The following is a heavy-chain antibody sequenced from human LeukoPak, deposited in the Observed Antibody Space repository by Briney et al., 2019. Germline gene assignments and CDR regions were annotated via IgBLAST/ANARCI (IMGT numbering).Heavy chain of an antibody. Sequence: SETLSLTCTVSGYSISSGYYWGWIRQPPGKGLEWIGSIYYSGSTYYNPSLKSRVTISVDTSKNQFSLKLSSVTAADTAVYYCARRLVFAAGTWFDPWGQGTLVTVSS. D-gene: IGHD6-13*01. CDR1: GYSISSGYY. J-gene: IGHJ5*02. V-gene: IGHV4-38-2*02. CDR3: ARRLVFAAGTWFDP. CDR2: IYYSGST.